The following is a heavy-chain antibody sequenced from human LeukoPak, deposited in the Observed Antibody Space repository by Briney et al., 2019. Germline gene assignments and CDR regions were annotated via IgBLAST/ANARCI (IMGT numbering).Heavy chain of an antibody. J-gene: IGHJ4*02. D-gene: IGHD2-2*01. Sequence: SETLSLTCAVSGGSISSSNWWSWVRQPPGKGLEWIGEIYHSGSTNYNPSLKSRVTISVDKSKNQFSLKLSSVTAADTAVYYCARAIVVVPAACCKSYYFDYWGQGTLVTVSS. CDR2: IYHSGST. V-gene: IGHV4-4*02. CDR3: ARAIVVVPAACCKSYYFDY. CDR1: GGSISSSNW.